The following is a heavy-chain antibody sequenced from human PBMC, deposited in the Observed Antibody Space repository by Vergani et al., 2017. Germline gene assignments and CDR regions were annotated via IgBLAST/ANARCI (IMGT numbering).Heavy chain of an antibody. D-gene: IGHD3-3*01. CDR1: GFTFSSYA. V-gene: IGHV3-23*01. Sequence: EVQLLESGGGLVQPGGSLRLFCAASGFTFSSYAMSWVRQAPGKGLEWVSAISGSGGSTYYADSVKGRFTISRDNSKNTLYLQMNSLRAEDTAVYYCAKVISDFWSGYDYWGQGTLVTVSS. J-gene: IGHJ4*02. CDR2: ISGSGGST. CDR3: AKVISDFWSGYDY.